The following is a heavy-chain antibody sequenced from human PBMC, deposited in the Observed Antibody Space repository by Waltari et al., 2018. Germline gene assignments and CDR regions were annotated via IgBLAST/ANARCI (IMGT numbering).Heavy chain of an antibody. CDR3: AREGRYYYYMDV. Sequence: QLQLQESGPGLVKPSETLSLTCTVSGGSISSSSYYWGWIRQPPGKGLEWIGSIYYSGSTYYNPSLKSRVTISVDTSKNQFSLKLSSVTAADTAVYYCAREGRYYYYMDVWGKGTTVTISS. J-gene: IGHJ6*03. V-gene: IGHV4-39*07. CDR2: IYYSGST. CDR1: GGSISSSSYY.